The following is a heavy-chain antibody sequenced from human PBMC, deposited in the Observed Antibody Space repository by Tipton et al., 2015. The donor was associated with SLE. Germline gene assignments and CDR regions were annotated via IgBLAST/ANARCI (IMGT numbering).Heavy chain of an antibody. V-gene: IGHV4-61*02. Sequence: TLSLTCTVSGGSISSGSYYWSWIRQPAGKGLEWIGRIYTSGSTNYYPSLKSRVTISVDTSKNQFSLKLSSETAADTAVYYCARGIRIVGATHDAFDIWGQGTMVTVSS. CDR2: IYTSGST. CDR3: ARGIRIVGATHDAFDI. CDR1: GGSISSGSYY. D-gene: IGHD1-26*01. J-gene: IGHJ3*02.